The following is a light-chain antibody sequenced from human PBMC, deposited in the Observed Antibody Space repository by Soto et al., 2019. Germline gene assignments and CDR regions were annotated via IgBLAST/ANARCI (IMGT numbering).Light chain of an antibody. CDR2: DAS. J-gene: IGKJ5*01. V-gene: IGKV1-33*01. Sequence: DIQMTQSQSSLSAFVGDRVTITCQASQAFSNYLNWYQQKPGKAPKLLIYDASNLETGVPSRFSGSGSGTDFTFTISSLQPEDIATYYCQQYDNLPVTFGQGTRLEIK. CDR3: QQYDNLPVT. CDR1: QAFSNY.